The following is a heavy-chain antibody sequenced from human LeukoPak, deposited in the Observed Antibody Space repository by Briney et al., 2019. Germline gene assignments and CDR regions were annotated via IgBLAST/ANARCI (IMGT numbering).Heavy chain of an antibody. CDR1: GFTFSSYS. CDR2: ISSSSSYI. Sequence: PGGSLRLSCAASGFTFSSYSMNWVRQAPGKGLEWVSSISSSSSYIYYADSVKGRFTISRDNAKNSLYLQMNSLSAEDTAVYYCAKDLSPLYYYYGMDVWGQGTTVTVSS. V-gene: IGHV3-21*04. CDR3: AKDLSPLYYYYGMDV. J-gene: IGHJ6*02.